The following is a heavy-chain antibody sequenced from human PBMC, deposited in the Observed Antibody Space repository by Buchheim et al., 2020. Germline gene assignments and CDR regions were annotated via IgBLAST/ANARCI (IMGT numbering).Heavy chain of an antibody. CDR2: IYWDDDK. CDR1: GFSLSTSGVG. Sequence: QITLKESGPTLVKPTQTLTLTRPFSGFSLSTSGVGVGWIRQPPGKALEWLALIYWDDDKRYSPSLKSRLTITKDPSKNQVVLTMTNMDPVDTATYYCARVGATYWYFDLWGRGTL. D-gene: IGHD1-26*01. V-gene: IGHV2-5*02. CDR3: ARVGATYWYFDL. J-gene: IGHJ2*01.